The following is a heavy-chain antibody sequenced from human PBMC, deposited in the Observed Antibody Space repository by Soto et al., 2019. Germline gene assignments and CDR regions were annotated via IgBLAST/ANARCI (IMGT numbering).Heavy chain of an antibody. D-gene: IGHD3-22*01. CDR3: ARDISGYYSSWFDP. J-gene: IGHJ5*02. CDR1: GFTFSSYA. Sequence: QVQLVESGGGVVQPGRSLRLSCAASGFTFSSYAMHWVRQAPGKGLEWVAVISYDGSNKYYADSVKGRFTISRDNSKNTLYLQMNSLRAEDTAVYYCARDISGYYSSWFDPWGQGTLVTVSS. V-gene: IGHV3-30-3*01. CDR2: ISYDGSNK.